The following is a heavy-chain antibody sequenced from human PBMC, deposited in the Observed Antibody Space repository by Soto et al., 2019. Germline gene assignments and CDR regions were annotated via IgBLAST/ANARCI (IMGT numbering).Heavy chain of an antibody. D-gene: IGHD3-22*01. CDR1: GYIFTNHY. CDR2: INPSGGST. CDR3: ARAEHYDSSGFYYDC. V-gene: IGHV1-46*01. Sequence: QVQLVQSGAEVKKPGASVKVSCKASGYIFTNHYIHWVRQAHGQGLEWMGIINPSGGSTNYLQKFQGRITMTRDTSTSTVYMELSSLRSEDTAVYFCARAEHYDSSGFYYDCWGQGSLVTVSS. J-gene: IGHJ4*02.